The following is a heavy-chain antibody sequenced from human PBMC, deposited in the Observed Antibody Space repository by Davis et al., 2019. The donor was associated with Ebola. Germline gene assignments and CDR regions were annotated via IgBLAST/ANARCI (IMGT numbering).Heavy chain of an antibody. CDR3: AKGSLYGSRSITAGMDV. J-gene: IGHJ6*02. CDR1: GFTFTNYA. Sequence: GESLKISCAASGFTFTNYAMSWVRQAPGKGLEWVSSISGSGENTYYADSVKGRFTISRDNSKRTLYLQMNSLRAEDTAVYYCAKGSLYGSRSITAGMDVWGQGTTVTVSS. D-gene: IGHD4-17*01. CDR2: ISGSGENT. V-gene: IGHV3-23*01.